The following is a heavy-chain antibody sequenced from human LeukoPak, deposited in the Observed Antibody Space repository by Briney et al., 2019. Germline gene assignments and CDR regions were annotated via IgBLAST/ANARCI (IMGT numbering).Heavy chain of an antibody. Sequence: ASVKVSCKASGYTFTSCGISWVRQAPGQGLEWMGWISTYNGNTNYAQNLQGRVTLTTDTSTSTAYMELRSLRSDDTAVYYCARGLGYCSGGRCCSVWFFDYWGQGTLVTVSS. J-gene: IGHJ4*02. V-gene: IGHV1-18*01. D-gene: IGHD2-15*01. CDR2: ISTYNGNT. CDR3: ARGLGYCSGGRCCSVWFFDY. CDR1: GYTFTSCG.